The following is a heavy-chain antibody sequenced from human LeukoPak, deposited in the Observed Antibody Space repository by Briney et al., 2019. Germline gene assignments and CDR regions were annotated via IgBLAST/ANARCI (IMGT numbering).Heavy chain of an antibody. CDR2: IKSKTDGGTI. D-gene: IGHD3-9*01. V-gene: IGHV3-15*01. Sequence: GGSLRLSCAASGFTVSSAWMNWVRQTPGTGLEWVGLIKSKTDGGTIDYAAPVKGRFTISRDDSKNTLYLQMNSLKTEDTAVYYCTRDPSTYFDWLSPFDYWGQGTLVTVSS. CDR1: GFTVSSAW. J-gene: IGHJ4*02. CDR3: TRDPSTYFDWLSPFDY.